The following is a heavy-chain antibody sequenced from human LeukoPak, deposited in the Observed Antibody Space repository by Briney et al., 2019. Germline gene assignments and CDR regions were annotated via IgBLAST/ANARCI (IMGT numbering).Heavy chain of an antibody. CDR1: GYTFTGYY. CDR2: IIPNSGGT. J-gene: IGHJ4*02. Sequence: ASVKVSCKASGYTFTGYYMHWVRQAPGQGLDWMGWIIPNSGGTNYAQKFQGRVTMTRDTCISTAYMELSRLRSDDTAVYYCARGGLLDYGDYLYYFDYWGQGTLVTVSS. D-gene: IGHD4-17*01. V-gene: IGHV1-2*02. CDR3: ARGGLLDYGDYLYYFDY.